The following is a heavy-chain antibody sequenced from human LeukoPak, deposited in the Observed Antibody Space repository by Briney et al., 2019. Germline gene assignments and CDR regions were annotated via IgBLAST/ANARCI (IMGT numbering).Heavy chain of an antibody. CDR1: GFTFSSYA. CDR3: ARDADYDILTGYYGAQGPFDY. D-gene: IGHD3-9*01. V-gene: IGHV3-23*01. Sequence: GGSLRLSCAASGFTFSSYAMSWVRQAPGKGLEWVSAISGSGGSTYYADSVKGRFTISRDNSKNTLYLQMNSLRAEDTAVYYCARDADYDILTGYYGAQGPFDYWGQGTLVTVSS. CDR2: ISGSGGST. J-gene: IGHJ4*02.